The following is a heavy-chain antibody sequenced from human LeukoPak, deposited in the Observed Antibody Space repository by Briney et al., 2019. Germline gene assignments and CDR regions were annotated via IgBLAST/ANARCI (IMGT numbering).Heavy chain of an antibody. CDR2: ISGSGHDI. CDR3: AKGLKAATPFDY. Sequence: GGSLRLSCAASGFTFSDSYMTWVRQAPGKGVEWVAYISGSGHDINYSESAKGRFTISRDNAKNVLYLQMNSLRVEDTAVYYCAKGLKAATPFDYWGQGTLVTVSS. J-gene: IGHJ4*02. CDR1: GFTFSDSY. V-gene: IGHV3-11*04. D-gene: IGHD2-15*01.